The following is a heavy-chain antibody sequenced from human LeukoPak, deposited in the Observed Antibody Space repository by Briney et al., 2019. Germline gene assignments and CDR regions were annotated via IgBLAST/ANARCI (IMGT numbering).Heavy chain of an antibody. V-gene: IGHV3-30*03. J-gene: IGHJ3*02. CDR1: GFTFSSYG. D-gene: IGHD3-10*01. CDR3: ARGRSITLLRGVAMSDGFDI. Sequence: GRSLRLSCAASGFTFSSYGMHWVRQAPGKGLEWVAVISYDGSNKYYADSVKGRFTISRDNSKNTLYLQMNGLRAEDTAVYYCARGRSITLLRGVAMSDGFDIWGQGAMVAVSS. CDR2: ISYDGSNK.